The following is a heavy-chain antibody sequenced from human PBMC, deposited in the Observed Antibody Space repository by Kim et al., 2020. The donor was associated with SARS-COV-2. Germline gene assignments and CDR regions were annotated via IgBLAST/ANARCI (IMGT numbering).Heavy chain of an antibody. V-gene: IGHV4-31*03. CDR3: ARSTYYYGSGSPEPYYYYGMDV. CDR1: GGSISSGGYY. D-gene: IGHD3-10*01. J-gene: IGHJ6*02. CDR2: IYYSGST. Sequence: SETLSLTCTVSGGSISSGGYYWSWIRQHPGKGLEWIGYIYYSGSTYYNPSLKSRVTISVDTSKNQFSLKLSSVTAADTAVYYCARSTYYYGSGSPEPYYYYGMDVWGQGTTVTVSS.